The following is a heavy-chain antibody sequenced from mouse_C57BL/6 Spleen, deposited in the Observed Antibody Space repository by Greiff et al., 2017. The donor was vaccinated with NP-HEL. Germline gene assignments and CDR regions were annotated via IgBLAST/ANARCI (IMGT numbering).Heavy chain of an antibody. Sequence: EVNLVESGGGLVKPGGSLKLSCAASGFTFSDYGMHWVRQAPEKGLEWVAYISSGRSTIYYADTVKGRFTIARDNAKNTLFLQMTRLRSEDTAMYYCARTDYGSRKDYFDYWGQGTTLTVSS. V-gene: IGHV5-17*01. J-gene: IGHJ2*01. D-gene: IGHD1-1*01. CDR1: GFTFSDYG. CDR3: ARTDYGSRKDYFDY. CDR2: ISSGRSTI.